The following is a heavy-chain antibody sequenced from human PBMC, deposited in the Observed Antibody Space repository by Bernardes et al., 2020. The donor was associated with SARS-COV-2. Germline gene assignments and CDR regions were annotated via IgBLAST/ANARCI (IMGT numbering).Heavy chain of an antibody. CDR3: ARDLSHLVRRGFDL. Sequence: TLSLTCTVSGGSMGSYYWAWIRQPPGKGLEWIGYIYYSGSTNYNPSLKSRVTISVDRSQNQFSLNLSSVTPADTAVYYCARDLSHLVRRGFDLWGRGTLVTVSS. CDR1: GGSMGSYY. J-gene: IGHJ2*01. D-gene: IGHD3-10*01. V-gene: IGHV4-59*01. CDR2: IYYSGST.